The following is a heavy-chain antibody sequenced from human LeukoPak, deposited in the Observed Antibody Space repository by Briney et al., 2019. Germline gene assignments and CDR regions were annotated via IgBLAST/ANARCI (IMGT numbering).Heavy chain of an antibody. CDR2: ISPSGDIT. CDR3: AKLGTTSVTTGY. J-gene: IGHJ4*02. CDR1: GFTFSNHG. V-gene: IGHV3-23*01. Sequence: GGTLRLSCAASGFTFSNHGMNWVRQAPGKGLEWVSGISPSGDITYYADSVKGRFTISRDNSKNTLYLQMNSLRGEDTAVYYCAKLGTTSVTTGYWGQGTLVTVSS. D-gene: IGHD4-17*01.